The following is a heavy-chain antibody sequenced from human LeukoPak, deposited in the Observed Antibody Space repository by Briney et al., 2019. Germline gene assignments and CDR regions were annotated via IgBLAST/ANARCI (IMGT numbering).Heavy chain of an antibody. D-gene: IGHD3-22*01. CDR3: ARVATMIVVVNPPPNRKYYFDY. Sequence: VASVKVSCKASGYTFTSYDINWVRQATGQGLEWMGWMNPNSGNTGYAQKLQGRVTMTRNTSISTAYMELSSLRSEDTAVYYCARVATMIVVVNPPPNRKYYFDYWGQGTLVTVSS. CDR1: GYTFTSYD. V-gene: IGHV1-8*01. CDR2: MNPNSGNT. J-gene: IGHJ4*02.